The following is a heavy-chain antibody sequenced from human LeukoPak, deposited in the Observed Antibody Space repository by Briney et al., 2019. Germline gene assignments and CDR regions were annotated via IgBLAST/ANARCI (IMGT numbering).Heavy chain of an antibody. J-gene: IGHJ4*02. V-gene: IGHV1-8*01. CDR2: MTPNSGST. Sequence: GASVKVSCKASGYTFTNYEINWVRQAPGQGLEWMGWMTPNSGSTGYAQKLQGRVAMTRNTSTGTAYVELSSLRSEDTAVYYCARGGVGYCSTTSCYDLDYWGQGTLVTVSS. CDR3: ARGGVGYCSTTSCYDLDY. CDR1: GYTFTNYE. D-gene: IGHD2-2*01.